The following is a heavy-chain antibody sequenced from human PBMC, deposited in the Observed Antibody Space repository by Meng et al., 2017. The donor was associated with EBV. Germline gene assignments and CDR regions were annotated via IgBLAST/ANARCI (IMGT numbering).Heavy chain of an antibody. Sequence: HVQLQESGPGLGKPSGTLSLPCTLPGDSISDYYWSWIRQPPGEGLAWIGYIHYSGSTYYNPSLKSRITISVDMSRNQFSLRMTSVTSADMAVYYCARVNSDCGGAMCYKGWFDPWGQGTLVTVSS. V-gene: IGHV4-30-4*08. CDR1: GDSISDYY. D-gene: IGHD2-21*01. CDR3: ARVNSDCGGAMCYKGWFDP. CDR2: IHYSGST. J-gene: IGHJ5*02.